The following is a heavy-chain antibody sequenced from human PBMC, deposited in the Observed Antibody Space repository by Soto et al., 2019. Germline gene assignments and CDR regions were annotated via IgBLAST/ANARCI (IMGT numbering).Heavy chain of an antibody. CDR2: IVPKLGTV. D-gene: IGHD4-17*01. V-gene: IGHV1-69*01. CDR3: ARPRTYACESDGYYGHQFDD. CDR1: GGIFSRHA. Sequence: QVPLVQSGAEVKTTGSSEKVSCKISGGIFSRHAIDWVRQAPGKGLERMGGIVPKLGTVIYAQNFQPRVTISADEVTNTSYLDLSALTFEDTAVYYCARPRTYACESDGYYGHQFDDWGQGTLGTVAS. J-gene: IGHJ5*02.